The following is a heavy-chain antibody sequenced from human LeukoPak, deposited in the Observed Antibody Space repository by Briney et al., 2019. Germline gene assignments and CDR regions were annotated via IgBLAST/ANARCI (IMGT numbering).Heavy chain of an antibody. J-gene: IGHJ4*02. D-gene: IGHD3-22*01. CDR1: GGSVSDYY. Sequence: SETLSLTCSLSGGSVSDYYWSWLRQSPGKGLEWIGYIYYTGSTPHNPSLKSRVTMSADTSKNQFSLKLSSVSAADTAVYYCARVGDYYDSSGYYRGFDYWGQGTLVTVSS. V-gene: IGHV4-59*02. CDR2: IYYTGST. CDR3: ARVGDYYDSSGYYRGFDY.